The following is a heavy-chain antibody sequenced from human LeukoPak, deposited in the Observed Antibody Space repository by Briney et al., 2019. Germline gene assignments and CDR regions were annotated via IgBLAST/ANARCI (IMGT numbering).Heavy chain of an antibody. CDR3: ATDRGQWLARALGY. D-gene: IGHD6-19*01. CDR2: INPNSGGT. V-gene: IGHV1-2*02. Sequence: ASVKVSCKTSGYTFTDYYMHWVRQAPGQGLEWMGWINPNSGGTNYAQKFQGRVTMTRDTSISTAYMELSRLRSEDTAVYYCATDRGQWLARALGYWGQGTLVTVSS. CDR1: GYTFTDYY. J-gene: IGHJ4*02.